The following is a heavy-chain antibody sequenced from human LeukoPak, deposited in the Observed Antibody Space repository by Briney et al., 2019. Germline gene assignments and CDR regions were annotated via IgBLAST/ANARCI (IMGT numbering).Heavy chain of an antibody. V-gene: IGHV3-21*01. CDR2: ISSSSSYI. Sequence: GGSLRLSCAAFGFTFSIYSMNWVRQAPGKGLEWVSSISSSSSYIYYADSVRGRFTISRDNAKSSLYLQMNSLRAEDTAVYYCAREGKSCSSTSCSDYWGQGTLVTVSS. J-gene: IGHJ4*02. CDR3: AREGKSCSSTSCSDY. D-gene: IGHD2-2*01. CDR1: GFTFSIYS.